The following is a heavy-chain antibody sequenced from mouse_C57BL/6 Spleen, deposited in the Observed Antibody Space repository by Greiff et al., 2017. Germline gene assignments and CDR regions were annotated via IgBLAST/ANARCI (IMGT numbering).Heavy chain of an antibody. CDR2: IDPSDSYT. V-gene: IGHV1-50*01. CDR1: GYTFTSYW. Sequence: VQLQQPGAELVKPGASVKLSCKASGYTFTSYWMQWVKQRPGQGLEWIGEIDPSDSYTNYNQKFKGKATLTVDTSSSTAYMQLSSLTSEDSAVYYCARGELRGYYAMDYWGQGTSVTVSS. CDR3: ARGELRGYYAMDY. J-gene: IGHJ4*01.